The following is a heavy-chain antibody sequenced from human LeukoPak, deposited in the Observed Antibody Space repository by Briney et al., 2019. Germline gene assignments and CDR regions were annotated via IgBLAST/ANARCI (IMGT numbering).Heavy chain of an antibody. J-gene: IGHJ3*02. CDR3: ARDKGIWTNRDAFDI. CDR1: GFTFSDYY. CDR2: ISSSGSTI. Sequence: NPGGSLRLSCAASGFTFSDYYMSWIRQAPGKGLEWVSYISSSGSTIYYADSVKGRFTISRDNAKNSLYLQMNSLGAEDTAVYYCARDKGIWTNRDAFDIWGQGTMVTVSS. V-gene: IGHV3-11*01. D-gene: IGHD3/OR15-3a*01.